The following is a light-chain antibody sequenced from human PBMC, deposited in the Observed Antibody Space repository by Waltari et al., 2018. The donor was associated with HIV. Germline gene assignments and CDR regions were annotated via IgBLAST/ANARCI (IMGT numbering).Light chain of an antibody. CDR1: QIIDYW. J-gene: IGKJ2*01. Sequence: DVQMTQSPSTLSASVGDRVSITCRASQIIDYWLAWYQQKPGQPPKLLFYKTSYLESGVPTRFSGSGSGADFTLTIDGLQPEDFATYYCQQYNSHSYTFGQGTKLDIK. V-gene: IGKV1-5*03. CDR2: KTS. CDR3: QQYNSHSYT.